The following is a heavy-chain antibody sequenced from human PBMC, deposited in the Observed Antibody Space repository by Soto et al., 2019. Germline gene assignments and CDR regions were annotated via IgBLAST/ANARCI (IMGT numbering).Heavy chain of an antibody. J-gene: IGHJ6*02. Sequence: QVQLVQSGAEVKKPGASVKVSCKASGYTFTSYGISWVRQAPGQGLEWMGWISAYNGNTNYAQKLQGRVTMTTDTSTSTDYMELRSLRSDDTAVYYCARMSRTVTTKYCGMDVWGQGTTVTVSS. D-gene: IGHD4-17*01. CDR1: GYTFTSYG. V-gene: IGHV1-18*01. CDR3: ARMSRTVTTKYCGMDV. CDR2: ISAYNGNT.